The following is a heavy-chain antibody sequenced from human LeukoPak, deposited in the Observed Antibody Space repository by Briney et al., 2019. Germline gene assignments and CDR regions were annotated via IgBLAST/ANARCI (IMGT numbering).Heavy chain of an antibody. CDR3: ARHVPAYCSSTSCPWKGVYYYYYMDV. CDR1: GGSLSSGDYY. CDR2: IYYSGST. Sequence: SETLSLTCTVSGGSLSSGDYYWSWIRQPPGKGLEWIGYIYYSGSTYYNPSLKSRVTISVDTSKNQFSLKLSSVTAADTAVYYCARHVPAYCSSTSCPWKGVYYYYYMDVWGKGTTVTVSS. V-gene: IGHV4-30-4*08. J-gene: IGHJ6*03. D-gene: IGHD2-2*01.